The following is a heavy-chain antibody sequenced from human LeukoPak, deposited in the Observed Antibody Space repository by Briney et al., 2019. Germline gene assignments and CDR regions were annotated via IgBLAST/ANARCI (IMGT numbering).Heavy chain of an antibody. CDR3: AKDRIYADGLWDFDY. Sequence: GGSLRLSCTASGFTFSTYTMSWVRQAPGERLKWVSGILTSGGTYYADSVKGRFTISRDNSKNTLYLQMNSLRADDTAVYYCAKDRIYADGLWDFDYWGQGTLVTVSS. J-gene: IGHJ4*02. CDR1: GFTFSTYT. D-gene: IGHD3-10*01. CDR2: ILTSGGT. V-gene: IGHV3-23*01.